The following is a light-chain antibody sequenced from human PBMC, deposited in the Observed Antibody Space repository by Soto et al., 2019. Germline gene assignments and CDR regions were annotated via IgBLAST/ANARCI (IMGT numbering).Light chain of an antibody. J-gene: IGKJ4*01. Sequence: EIVLTQSPATLSLFPGEGATPSSRAVKRVSSYLAWNQQKPGQAPRLLIYDASNRATGIPARFSGSGSGTDFTLTISSLEPEDFAVYYCQQRSNWPPLTFGGGTKVEIK. CDR2: DAS. V-gene: IGKV3-11*01. CDR3: QQRSNWPPLT. CDR1: KRVSSY.